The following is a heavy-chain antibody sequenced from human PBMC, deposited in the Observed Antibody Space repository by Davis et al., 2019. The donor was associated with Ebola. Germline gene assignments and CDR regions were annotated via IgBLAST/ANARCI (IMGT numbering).Heavy chain of an antibody. CDR3: ARLPYYDFWSGYPDLFDY. Sequence: SETLSLTCTVSGGSISTSYWRWIRQPPGKGLEWIGYIYHSGTTNYNPSLRSRVTISVDTSKNQFSLKLISVTAADTAVYYCARLPYYDFWSGYPDLFDYWGQGTLVTVSS. CDR2: IYHSGTT. D-gene: IGHD3-3*01. J-gene: IGHJ4*02. V-gene: IGHV4-59*08. CDR1: GGSISTSY.